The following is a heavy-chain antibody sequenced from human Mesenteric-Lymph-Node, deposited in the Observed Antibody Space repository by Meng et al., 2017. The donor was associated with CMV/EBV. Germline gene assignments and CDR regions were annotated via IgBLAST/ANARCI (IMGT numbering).Heavy chain of an antibody. Sequence: ASVKVSCKASGYTFINYGISWVRQAPGQGLEWMGWIGAYNGDTNFLQKFQGRITMTTDTSTSTAYMELRSLTSDDTAIYYCARDPEFDYWGQGTLVTVSS. J-gene: IGHJ4*02. CDR2: IGAYNGDT. CDR1: GYTFINYG. CDR3: ARDPEFDY. D-gene: IGHD1-14*01. V-gene: IGHV1-18*01.